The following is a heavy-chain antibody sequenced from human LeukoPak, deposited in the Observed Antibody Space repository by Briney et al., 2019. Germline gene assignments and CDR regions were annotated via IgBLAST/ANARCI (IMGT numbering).Heavy chain of an antibody. D-gene: IGHD5-18*01. J-gene: IGHJ4*02. Sequence: SQTLSLTCTVSGGSISSGRYYWSWIRQPAGKGLEWIGRIYSSGSTNYNPSLKSRVTISADTSKNQLSLKVHSVTAADTAMYYCARGYRSYDYWGQGTLVTVSS. CDR1: GGSISSGRYY. CDR3: ARGYRSYDY. V-gene: IGHV4-61*02. CDR2: IYSSGST.